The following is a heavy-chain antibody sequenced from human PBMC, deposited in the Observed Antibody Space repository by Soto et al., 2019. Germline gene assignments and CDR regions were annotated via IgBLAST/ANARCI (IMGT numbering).Heavy chain of an antibody. CDR1: GYTFTGYY. V-gene: IGHV1-2*04. CDR3: ARGIAAAGTSSGWYHYYGMEV. CDR2: INPNSGGT. Sequence: ASVKVSCKASGYTFTGYYMHWVRQAPGQGLEWMGWINPNSGGTNYAQKFQGWVTMTRDTSISTAYMELSRLRSDDTAVYYCARGIAAAGTSSGWYHYYGMEVWGQGTTVTVSS. D-gene: IGHD6-13*01. J-gene: IGHJ6*02.